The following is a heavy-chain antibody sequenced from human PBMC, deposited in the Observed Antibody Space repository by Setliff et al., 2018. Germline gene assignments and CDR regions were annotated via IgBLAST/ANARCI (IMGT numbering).Heavy chain of an antibody. CDR2: IEEDGSEK. V-gene: IGHV3-7*01. CDR3: VRDRWKVIVNRGDDAFDL. D-gene: IGHD3-22*01. J-gene: IGHJ3*01. CDR1: RFTFSNYW. Sequence: GESLKISCAASRFTFSNYWMSWVRQAPGKVLEWVANIEEDGSEKYYVDSVKGRFTISRDNAKNSLDLQMNSLRGEDTAVYYCVRDRWKVIVNRGDDAFDLWGQGAMVTVSS.